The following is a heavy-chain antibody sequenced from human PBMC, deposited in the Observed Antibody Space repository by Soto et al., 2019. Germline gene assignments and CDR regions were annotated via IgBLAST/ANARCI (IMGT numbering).Heavy chain of an antibody. J-gene: IGHJ1*01. V-gene: IGHV4-30-4*01. CDR1: GVSVSRDYQ. Sequence: SETLSLTCTVSGVSVSRDYQWIWIRQPPGKGLEWIGHISYSGSPYYHPSLRSRLSISVDTSKNQFSLKVKSVTAADTAVYYCARAWDFWGQGTLVTVS. D-gene: IGHD1-26*01. CDR3: ARAWDF. CDR2: ISYSGSP.